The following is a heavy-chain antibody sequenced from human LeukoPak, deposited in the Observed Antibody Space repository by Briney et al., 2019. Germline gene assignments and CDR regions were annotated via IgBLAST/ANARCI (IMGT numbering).Heavy chain of an antibody. CDR2: ISADNGNT. CDR1: GYSFTSYG. Sequence: ASVKVSCKASGYSFTSYGITLVRQASGQGLEGMGWISADNGNTNYAQKLQGRATMTTDTSTSTAYMELRSLISDDTALYYCARDGLPGIATYRGQGTLVTVSS. J-gene: IGHJ4*02. CDR3: ARDGLPGIATY. V-gene: IGHV1-18*01. D-gene: IGHD6-13*01.